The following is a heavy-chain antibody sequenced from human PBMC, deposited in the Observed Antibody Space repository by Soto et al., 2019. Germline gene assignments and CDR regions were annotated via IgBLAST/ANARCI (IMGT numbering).Heavy chain of an antibody. V-gene: IGHV3-30*03. CDR3: AVWSLWYIVDY. Sequence: QVQQVESGGGVVQPGRSLRLSCAASGFTFSSYGMHWVRQAPGKGLEWVAVISYDGSNKYYADSVKGRFTISRDNSKNTLYVQMYSLIAADTAVTHCAVWSLWYIVDYWGQGTLVTVSS. D-gene: IGHD3-16*02. J-gene: IGHJ4*02. CDR2: ISYDGSNK. CDR1: GFTFSSYG.